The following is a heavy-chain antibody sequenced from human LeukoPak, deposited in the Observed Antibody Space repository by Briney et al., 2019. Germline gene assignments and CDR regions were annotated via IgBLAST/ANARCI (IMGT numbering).Heavy chain of an antibody. V-gene: IGHV4-34*01. D-gene: IGHD6-13*01. CDR3: ARLGYSSSWYYFDY. CDR2: INHSGST. Sequence: PSETLSLTCAVYGGSFSGYYWSWIRQPPGKGLGWIGEINHSGSTNYNPSLKSRVTISVDTSKNQFSLKLSSVTAADTAVYYCARLGYSSSWYYFDYWGQGTLVTVSS. CDR1: GGSFSGYY. J-gene: IGHJ4*02.